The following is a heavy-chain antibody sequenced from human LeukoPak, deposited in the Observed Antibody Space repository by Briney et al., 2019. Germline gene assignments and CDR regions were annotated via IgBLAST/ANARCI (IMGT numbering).Heavy chain of an antibody. CDR2: IYPSGST. V-gene: IGHV4-4*09. D-gene: IGHD4-17*01. Sequence: SETPSLTCTVSGGSFSSYYWSWIRQPPGKGLEWIGYIYPSGSTNYNPSLKSRVTISVDTSKNQFSLKLSSVTAADTAVYYCARLLLRPHHRGWFDPWGQGTLVTVSS. J-gene: IGHJ5*02. CDR3: ARLLLRPHHRGWFDP. CDR1: GGSFSSYY.